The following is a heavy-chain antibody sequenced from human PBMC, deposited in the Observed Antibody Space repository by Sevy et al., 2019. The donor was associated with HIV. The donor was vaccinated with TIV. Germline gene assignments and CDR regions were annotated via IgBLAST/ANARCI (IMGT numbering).Heavy chain of an antibody. D-gene: IGHD2-2*03. CDR3: VRDTYGYYFDF. CDR2: IHTGGRT. Sequence: SETLSLTCTVSGDSISSGSYYWSWIRQPAGKGLEWIGHIHTGGRTKYNPSLESRVTMSVDTSRNQFSLKLNSVTAADTAVYYCVRDTYGYYFDFWGQGSLVTVSS. CDR1: GDSISSGSYY. V-gene: IGHV4-61*09. J-gene: IGHJ4*02.